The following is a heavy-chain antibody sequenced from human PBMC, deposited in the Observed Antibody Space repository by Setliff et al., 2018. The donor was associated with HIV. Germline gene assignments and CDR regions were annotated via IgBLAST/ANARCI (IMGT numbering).Heavy chain of an antibody. V-gene: IGHV4-4*07. CDR3: ASDCVQYISGLNGYYCDY. D-gene: IGHD6-19*01. CDR1: GGSISSHC. J-gene: IGHJ4*02. CDR2: IYNSGNT. Sequence: SETLSLACTVAGGSISSHCWSWIRQPAGKGLEWIGRIYNSGNTNYNPSLKSRVNMSVDASKNQFSRNLKSVTAEDTAVYYCASDCVQYISGLNGYYCDYWGQGTLVTVSS.